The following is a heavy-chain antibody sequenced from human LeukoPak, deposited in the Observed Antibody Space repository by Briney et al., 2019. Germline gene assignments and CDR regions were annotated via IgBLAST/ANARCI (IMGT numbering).Heavy chain of an antibody. J-gene: IGHJ4*02. V-gene: IGHV7-4-1*02. CDR3: ARTPGSSWSTFDY. D-gene: IGHD6-13*01. CDR1: GYTFINYA. CDR2: INTNTGNP. Sequence: GASVKVSCKASGYTFINYAMNWVRQAPGQGLEWMGWINTNTGNPTYAQDFTGRFVFPLDTSVSTAYLQISSLKAEDTAVYYCARTPGSSWSTFDYWGQGTLVAVSS.